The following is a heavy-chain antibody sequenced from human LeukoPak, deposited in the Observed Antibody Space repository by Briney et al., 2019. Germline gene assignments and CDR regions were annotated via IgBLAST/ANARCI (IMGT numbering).Heavy chain of an antibody. D-gene: IGHD1/OR15-1a*01. CDR3: GRGATWNMGPPNYYYYMDV. Sequence: PAAGSLRLSCAASGFSFDDYTVRWVRHAPEKGLEWVALFNCFGGSTYSADSVKGRFIISRDNSKNSLYLQMNSLRTEDTALYYCGRGATWNMGPPNYYYYMDVWGKGTTVTVSS. V-gene: IGHV3-43*01. J-gene: IGHJ6*03. CDR2: FNCFGGST. CDR1: GFSFDDYT.